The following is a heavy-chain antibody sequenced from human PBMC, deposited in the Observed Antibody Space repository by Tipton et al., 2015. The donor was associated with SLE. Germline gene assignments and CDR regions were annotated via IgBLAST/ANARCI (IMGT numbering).Heavy chain of an antibody. CDR1: GYSIGSGFY. CDR3: ARDPLVRSPGAGGFFDL. Sequence: TLSLTCTVSGYSIGSGFYWGWIRQPPGKGLEWIATVFHSGTTDYSPSLRSRLSVSIDTSKNQFSLKLTSVTAADTAVYYCARDPLVRSPGAGGFFDLWGHGTLVTVSS. J-gene: IGHJ4*01. CDR2: VFHSGTT. V-gene: IGHV4-38-2*02. D-gene: IGHD3-16*02.